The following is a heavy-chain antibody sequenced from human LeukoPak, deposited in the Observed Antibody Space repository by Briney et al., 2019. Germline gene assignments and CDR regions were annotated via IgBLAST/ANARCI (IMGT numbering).Heavy chain of an antibody. CDR2: ISGSGGST. D-gene: IGHD5-12*01. CDR1: GFTFSNYA. Sequence: GGSLRLSCAASGFTFSNYAMSWVRQAPGKGLEWVSGISGSGGSTVYADSVKGRFTISRDNSKNTLYLQMNSLRAEDTAVYYCAKQRGYSGYETFDYWGQGTLVIVSS. J-gene: IGHJ4*02. V-gene: IGHV3-23*01. CDR3: AKQRGYSGYETFDY.